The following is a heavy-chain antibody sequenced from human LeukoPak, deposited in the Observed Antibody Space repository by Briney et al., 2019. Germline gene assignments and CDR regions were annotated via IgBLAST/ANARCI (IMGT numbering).Heavy chain of an antibody. V-gene: IGHV3-20*04. J-gene: IGHJ4*02. Sequence: PGGSLRLSCAASGSTFEDHGMSWVRQVPGKGLEWVAGINWDGGGTGYADSVKGRFTISRDNAKNSLFLQMNSLRVEDTALYFCAMGDSSGWYFDYWGQGTLVTVSS. CDR1: GSTFEDHG. CDR3: AMGDSSGWYFDY. CDR2: INWDGGGT. D-gene: IGHD6-19*01.